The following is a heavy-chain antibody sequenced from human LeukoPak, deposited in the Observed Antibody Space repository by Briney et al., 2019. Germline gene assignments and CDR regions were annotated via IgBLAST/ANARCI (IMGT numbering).Heavy chain of an antibody. V-gene: IGHV1-69*13. CDR1: GGTFSSYT. CDR3: AREGVVPAALDY. D-gene: IGHD2-2*01. Sequence: SVKVSCKASGGTFSSYTISWVRQAPGQGLEWMGGIIPIFGTANYAQKFQGRVTITADESTSTAYMELSSLRSEDTAVYYCAREGVVPAALDYWGQGTLVTVSS. J-gene: IGHJ4*02. CDR2: IIPIFGTA.